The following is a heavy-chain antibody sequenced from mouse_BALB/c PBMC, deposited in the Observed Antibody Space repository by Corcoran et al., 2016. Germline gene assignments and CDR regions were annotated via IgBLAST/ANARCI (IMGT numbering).Heavy chain of an antibody. CDR1: GFNIIDTY. Sequence: EVQLQQSGAGLVKLGASGKLSCTASGFNIIDTYMQWVKQRAEQGLEGIGRIDPANGNTKYDPKFQGKATKTAETKSNTAYLQLSSLTSEDTAVYYCARWDWYCDVWGAGTTVTVSS. V-gene: IGHV14-3*02. CDR3: ARWDWYCDV. CDR2: IDPANGNT. J-gene: IGHJ1*01.